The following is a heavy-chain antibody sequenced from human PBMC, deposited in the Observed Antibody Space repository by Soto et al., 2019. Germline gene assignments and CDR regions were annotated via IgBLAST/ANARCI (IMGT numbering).Heavy chain of an antibody. Sequence: GGSLRLSCAASGFTFSSYGMHWVRQAPGKGLEWVAVISYDGSNKYYADSVKGRFTISRDNSKNTLYLQMNSLRAEDTAVYYCAKVTSKLRYFDWLDYWGQGTLVTVSS. J-gene: IGHJ4*02. V-gene: IGHV3-30*18. D-gene: IGHD3-9*01. CDR2: ISYDGSNK. CDR3: AKVTSKLRYFDWLDY. CDR1: GFTFSSYG.